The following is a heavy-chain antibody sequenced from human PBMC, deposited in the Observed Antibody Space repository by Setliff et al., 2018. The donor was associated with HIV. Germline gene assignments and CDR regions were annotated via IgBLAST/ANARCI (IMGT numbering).Heavy chain of an antibody. Sequence: SETLSLTCTVSGGSIRKSSYYWGWVRQPPGKGLEWIGNIYYSGITSYNPSLESRVTISVDTSKNQFSLKLSSVTAADTAVYYCARHDTEYSSYPIDYWGQGNLVTVSS. D-gene: IGHD6-6*01. CDR1: GGSIRKSSYY. J-gene: IGHJ4*02. V-gene: IGHV4-39*01. CDR3: ARHDTEYSSYPIDY. CDR2: IYYSGIT.